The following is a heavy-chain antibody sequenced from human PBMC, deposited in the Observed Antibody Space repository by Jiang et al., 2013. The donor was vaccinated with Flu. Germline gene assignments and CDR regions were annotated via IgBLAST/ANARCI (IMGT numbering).Heavy chain of an antibody. CDR3: ATDAQLDWYFDL. V-gene: IGHV1-24*01. D-gene: IGHD6-6*01. J-gene: IGHJ2*01. CDR2: FGPEDGET. Sequence: LEWMGGFGPEDGETIYAQKFQGRVTMTEDTSTDTAYMELSSLRSEDTAVYYCATDAQLDWYFDLWGRGTLVTVSS.